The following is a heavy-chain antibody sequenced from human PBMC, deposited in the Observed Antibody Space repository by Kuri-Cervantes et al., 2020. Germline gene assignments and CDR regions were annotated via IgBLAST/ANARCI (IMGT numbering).Heavy chain of an antibody. J-gene: IGHJ4*02. CDR2: INSDGSNT. D-gene: IGHD3-22*01. V-gene: IGHV3-74*01. CDR1: GFTFGDYA. Sequence: GESLKISCTASGFTFGDYAMSWVRQAPGKGLVWVSRINSDGSNTDYADSVKGRFTISRDNAKNTLYLQMNSLRAEDTAVYYCARGGGYYDSWLFDYWGQGTLVTVSS. CDR3: ARGGGYYDSWLFDY.